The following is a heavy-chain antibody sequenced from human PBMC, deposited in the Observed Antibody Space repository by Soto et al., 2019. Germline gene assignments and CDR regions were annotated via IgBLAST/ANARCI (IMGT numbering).Heavy chain of an antibody. V-gene: IGHV4-30-4*01. CDR1: GGSISSGDYY. Sequence: PSETLSLTCTVSGGSISSGDYYWSWIRQPPGKGLEWIGYMYYSGSTYYNPSLKSRVTISVDTSKNQFSLKLSSVTAADTAVYYCARDIVLVPFFFGYYGMDVWGQGTLVTVSS. J-gene: IGHJ6*02. CDR2: MYYSGST. D-gene: IGHD2-2*01. CDR3: ARDIVLVPFFFGYYGMDV.